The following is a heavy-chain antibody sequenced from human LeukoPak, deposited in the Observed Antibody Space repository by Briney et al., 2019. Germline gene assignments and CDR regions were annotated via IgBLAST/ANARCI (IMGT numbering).Heavy chain of an antibody. J-gene: IGHJ4*02. Sequence: GGSLRLSCAASGFTFSSYSMNWVRQAPGKGLEWVSSISSSSSYIYYADSVKGRFTISRDNAKNSLYLQMNSLRAEDTALYYCAKDYSSSWYYFDYWGQGTLVTVSS. CDR1: GFTFSSYS. CDR3: AKDYSSSWYYFDY. V-gene: IGHV3-21*01. CDR2: ISSSSSYI. D-gene: IGHD6-13*01.